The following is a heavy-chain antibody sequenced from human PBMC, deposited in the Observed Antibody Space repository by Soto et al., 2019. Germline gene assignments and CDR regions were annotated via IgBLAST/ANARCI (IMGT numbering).Heavy chain of an antibody. J-gene: IGHJ5*02. Sequence: QVQLVQSGAEVKKPGASVKVSCKASGYAFTNYAMHWVRQDPGQRLEWMGWINAGNGNTKYSQKFQDRVTITRDTSASTAYMELSSLRSEDTAVYYCARSPSIPAAGNIVCWFDPWGQGTLVTVSS. CDR2: INAGNGNT. V-gene: IGHV1-3*01. CDR1: GYAFTNYA. CDR3: ARSPSIPAAGNIVCWFDP. D-gene: IGHD6-13*01.